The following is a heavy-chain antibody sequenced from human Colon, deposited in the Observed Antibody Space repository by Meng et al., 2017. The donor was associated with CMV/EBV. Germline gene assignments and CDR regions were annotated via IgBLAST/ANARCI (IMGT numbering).Heavy chain of an antibody. J-gene: IGHJ4*02. D-gene: IGHD3-22*01. V-gene: IGHV3-30*18. CDR2: ISYDGSRQ. CDR1: GYIFSTCG. CDR3: AKLRHSYDSSGFTVDY. Sequence: GYIFSTCGMHWVRQAPGKGLEWVSFISYDGSRQYYADSLRGRFIISRDDSKDTLYLQMNSLRADDTAVYYCAKLRHSYDSSGFTVDYWGRGTLVTVSS.